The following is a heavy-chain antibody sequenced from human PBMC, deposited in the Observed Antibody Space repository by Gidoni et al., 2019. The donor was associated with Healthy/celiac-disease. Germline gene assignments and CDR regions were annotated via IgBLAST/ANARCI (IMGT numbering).Heavy chain of an antibody. D-gene: IGHD3-10*01. V-gene: IGHV1-69*01. CDR1: GGTFSSYA. CDR2: MIPIFRTA. J-gene: IGHJ4*02. Sequence: QVQLVQSGAEVKKPGSSVKVYCKASGGTFSSYAISWVRQAPGQGLGWMGGMIPIFRTANYAQKCQGRVTITADESTSTAYMGLSSLRSDDTAVYYCASAGFGELSPPDYWGQGTLVTVSS. CDR3: ASAGFGELSPPDY.